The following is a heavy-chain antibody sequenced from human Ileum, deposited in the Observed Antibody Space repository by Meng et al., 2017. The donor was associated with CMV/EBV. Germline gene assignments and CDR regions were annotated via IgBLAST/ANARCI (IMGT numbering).Heavy chain of an antibody. V-gene: IGHV3-66*02. J-gene: IGHJ4*02. CDR3: TRGSSI. CDR2: IYGGGST. CDR1: GFTVNNDY. Sequence: PGGSLRLSCEASGFTVNNDYMNWVRQAPGKGLEWVSVIYGGGSTYYADSVRGRFTISRDNSKNTLSLHMNSLRTEDTAVYFCTRGSSIWGQGTLVTVSS.